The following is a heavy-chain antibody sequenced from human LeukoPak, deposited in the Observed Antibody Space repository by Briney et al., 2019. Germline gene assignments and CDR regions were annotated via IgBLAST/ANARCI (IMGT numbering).Heavy chain of an antibody. V-gene: IGHV3-30*02. D-gene: IGHD1-26*01. J-gene: IGHJ4*02. CDR2: IRYDGNNK. CDR3: AKGTVGAYEIDY. CDR1: GFTLSSYG. Sequence: GGSLRLSCAASGFTLSSYGLHWVRQAPGRGLEWVAFIRYDGNNKYYADSVKGRFTISRDNSKNTLYLQMNSLRTEDTAVYYCAKGTVGAYEIDYWGQGTLVTVSS.